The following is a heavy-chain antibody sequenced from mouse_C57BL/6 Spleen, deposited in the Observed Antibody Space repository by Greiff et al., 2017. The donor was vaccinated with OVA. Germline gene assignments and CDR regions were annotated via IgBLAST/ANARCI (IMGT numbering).Heavy chain of an antibody. J-gene: IGHJ2*01. CDR1: GYTFTSYW. V-gene: IGHV1-52*01. CDR2: IDPSDSET. D-gene: IGHD1-1*01. CDR3: ARDTTVVSPLDY. Sequence: QVQLQQPGAELVRPGSSVKLSCKASGYTFTSYWMHWVKQRPIQGLEWIGNIDPSDSETHYNQKFKDKATLTVDKSSSTAYMQLSSLTSEDSAVYYCARDTTVVSPLDYWGQGTTLTVSS.